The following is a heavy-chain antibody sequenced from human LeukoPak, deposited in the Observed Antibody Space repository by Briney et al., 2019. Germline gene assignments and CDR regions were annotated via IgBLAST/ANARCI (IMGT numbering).Heavy chain of an antibody. J-gene: IGHJ4*02. CDR3: AISRDGYIVFDY. D-gene: IGHD5-24*01. CDR2: IIPIFGTA. Sequence: SVKVSCKASGGTFSSCAISWVRQAPGQGLEWMGRIIPIFGTANYAQKFQGRITIITDESTITAYMELSSLRSEDTAVYYCAISRDGYIVFDYWGQGTLVTVSS. V-gene: IGHV1-69*05. CDR1: GGTFSSCA.